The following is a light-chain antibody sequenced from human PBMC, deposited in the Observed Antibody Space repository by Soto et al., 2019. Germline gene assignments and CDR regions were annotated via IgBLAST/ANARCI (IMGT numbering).Light chain of an antibody. J-gene: IGKJ3*01. CDR2: AAS. CDR3: LQDYNYPFT. Sequence: AIQVTQSPSSLSASVGDRVTISCRASQGIRNDLGWYQQKPGKAPKLLIYAASSLQSGVPSRFSGSGSGTDFTLTISSLQPEDFAPYYCLQDYNYPFTFGPGTKVDIK. V-gene: IGKV1-6*01. CDR1: QGIRND.